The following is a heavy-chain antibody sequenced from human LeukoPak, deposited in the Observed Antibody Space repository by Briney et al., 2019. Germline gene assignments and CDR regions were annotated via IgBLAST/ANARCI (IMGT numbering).Heavy chain of an antibody. J-gene: IGHJ4*02. Sequence: GASVKVSCKASGYTFTSYDINWVRQATGHVLEWMGWMKPNSGNTGYAQKFQGRVTMTRNTSISTAYMELSSLRSEDTGVYYCARAHTMVRGVMTFRYWGQGTLVTVSS. CDR2: MKPNSGNT. V-gene: IGHV1-8*01. CDR3: ARAHTMVRGVMTFRY. CDR1: GYTFTSYD. D-gene: IGHD3-10*01.